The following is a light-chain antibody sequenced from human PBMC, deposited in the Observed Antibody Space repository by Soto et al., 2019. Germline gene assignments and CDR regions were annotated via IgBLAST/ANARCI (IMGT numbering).Light chain of an antibody. J-gene: IGKJ3*01. V-gene: IGKV1-33*01. CDR2: DAS. CDR1: QDISNY. Sequence: DIQMTQSPSSLSASVGDRVTITCQASQDISNYLNWYQQKPGKAPKLLIYDASNLETGVPSRFSGSGSGTDFNFTISSLQPEDIATYYCQQYDNLPVFTFGPGTKVDIK. CDR3: QQYDNLPVFT.